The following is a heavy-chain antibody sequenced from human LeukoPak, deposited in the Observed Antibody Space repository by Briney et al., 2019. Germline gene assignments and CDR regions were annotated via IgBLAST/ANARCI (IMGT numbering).Heavy chain of an antibody. V-gene: IGHV4-4*07. J-gene: IGHJ6*03. CDR1: GGSISSYY. D-gene: IGHD6-6*01. CDR3: ARARIPYYYYYMDV. CDR2: IYTSGST. Sequence: SETLSLTCTVSGGSISSYYWSWIRQPAGKGLEWIGRIYTSGSTNYNPSLKSRVTISVDTSKNQFSLKLSSVTAADTAVYYCARARIPYYYYYMDVWGKGTTVTVSS.